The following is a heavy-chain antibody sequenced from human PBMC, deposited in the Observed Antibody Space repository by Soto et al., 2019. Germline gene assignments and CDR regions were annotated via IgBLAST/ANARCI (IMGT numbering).Heavy chain of an antibody. CDR1: GGTFSSYA. CDR2: IIPIFGTA. J-gene: IGHJ4*02. D-gene: IGHD4-17*01. V-gene: IGHV1-69*01. Sequence: QVQLVQSGAEVKKPGSSVKVSCKASGGTFSSYAISWVRQAPGQGLAWMGGIIPIFGTANYAQKFQGRVTITADESTSTAYMELSSLRSEDTAVYYFATSAYGGNSFGYFDYWGQGTLVTVSS. CDR3: ATSAYGGNSFGYFDY.